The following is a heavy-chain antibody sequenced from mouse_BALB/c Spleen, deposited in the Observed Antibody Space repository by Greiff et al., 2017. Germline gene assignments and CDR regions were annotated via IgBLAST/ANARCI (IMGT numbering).Heavy chain of an antibody. CDR3: ARGLRGAMDY. Sequence: EVKVVESGGGLVQPGGSRKLSCAASGFTFSSFGMHWVRQAPEKGLEWVAYISSGSSTIYYADTVKGRFTISRDNPKNTLFLQMTSLRSEDTAMYYCARGLRGAMDYWGQGTSVTVSS. CDR2: ISSGSSTI. J-gene: IGHJ4*01. CDR1: GFTFSSFG. V-gene: IGHV5-17*02. D-gene: IGHD1-1*01.